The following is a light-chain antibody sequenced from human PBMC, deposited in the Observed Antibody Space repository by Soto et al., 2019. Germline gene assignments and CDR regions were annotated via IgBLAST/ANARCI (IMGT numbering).Light chain of an antibody. Sequence: DIQMTQSPSTLSASVGDRVTITCRASRTITRWLAWYQQKPGKAPKVLIYDASSLESGVPSRFSGSGSGTEFTLTISSLQHEDSATYYCQQYNSYSTTFGQGTKVDIK. CDR3: QQYNSYSTT. J-gene: IGKJ1*01. CDR2: DAS. CDR1: RTITRW. V-gene: IGKV1-5*01.